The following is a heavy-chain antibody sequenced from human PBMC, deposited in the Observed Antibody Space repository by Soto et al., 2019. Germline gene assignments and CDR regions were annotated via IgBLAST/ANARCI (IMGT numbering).Heavy chain of an antibody. CDR3: AGKKEGSRDSCIVFDY. CDR1: GGSFSGYC. D-gene: IGHD2-15*01. Sequence: PSETLSLTCAVYGGSFSGYCWSWIRQPPGKWLEWVGEINHSGSTNYYPSLKIRVTISVDTSKNKFSLNLSSVTAADTAVYYCAGKKEGSRDSCIVFDYWGQGXLVTVYS. V-gene: IGHV4-34*01. CDR2: INHSGST. J-gene: IGHJ4*02.